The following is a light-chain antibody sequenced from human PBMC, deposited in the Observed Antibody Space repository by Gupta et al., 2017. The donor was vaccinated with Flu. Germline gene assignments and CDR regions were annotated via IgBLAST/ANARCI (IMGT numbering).Light chain of an antibody. Sequence: QLVLPPSPSAAASLGASVPLTCTLSSGHSSYAIEWHQQQPEKGPRYLMQLNSDGSHSTGDGIPGRFSGYSSGAERDLTISSRQAEAEDYYYCQTGGTGIQVFGGGTKLTVL. J-gene: IGLJ3*02. CDR1: SGHSSYA. CDR2: LNSDGSH. CDR3: QTGGTGIQV. V-gene: IGLV4-69*01.